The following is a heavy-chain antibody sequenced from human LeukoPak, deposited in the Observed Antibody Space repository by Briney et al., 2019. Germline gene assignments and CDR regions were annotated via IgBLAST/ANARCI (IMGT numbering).Heavy chain of an antibody. D-gene: IGHD3-10*01. Sequence: GRSLRLSCAASGFTFDDYAMHWVRQAPGKGLEWVSGISWNSGSIGYADSVKGRFTISRDNAKSTLYLQMNSLRAEDTAVYYCARQGITFDYWGQGTLVTVSS. V-gene: IGHV3-9*01. CDR1: GFTFDDYA. CDR3: ARQGITFDY. CDR2: ISWNSGSI. J-gene: IGHJ4*02.